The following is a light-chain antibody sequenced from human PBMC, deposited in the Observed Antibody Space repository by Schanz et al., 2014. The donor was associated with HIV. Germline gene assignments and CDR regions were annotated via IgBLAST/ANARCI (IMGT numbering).Light chain of an antibody. J-gene: IGLJ1*01. Sequence: QSALTQPASVSASPGQSITISCTGTGSDIGGYNFVSWYQQCPGKAPKLVIFDVNNRPAGISNRFSGSKSGNTASLTISGLQAEDEADYYCNSYTSSSTYVFGTGTKLTVL. V-gene: IGLV2-14*03. CDR2: DVN. CDR3: NSYTSSSTYV. CDR1: GSDIGGYNF.